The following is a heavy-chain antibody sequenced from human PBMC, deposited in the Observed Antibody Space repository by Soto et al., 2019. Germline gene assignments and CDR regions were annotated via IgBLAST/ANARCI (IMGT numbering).Heavy chain of an antibody. J-gene: IGHJ3*02. CDR1: GGSISGYF. Sequence: QLQLQESGPGLVKPSETLSLICTVSGGSISGYFWSWVRQPAGKGLEWIGRIYSAGSTNYNPSLKSRVTMSVDTSQTQFSLKLTSVTAADSAMSYCVRVDVFDICGRGTMVTVSA. V-gene: IGHV4-4*07. CDR3: VRVDVFDI. CDR2: IYSAGST.